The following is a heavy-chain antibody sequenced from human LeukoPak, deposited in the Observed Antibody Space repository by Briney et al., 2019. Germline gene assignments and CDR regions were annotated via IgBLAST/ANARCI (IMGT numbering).Heavy chain of an antibody. CDR3: ARGSFLITFGGFIG. V-gene: IGHV3-11*04. D-gene: IGHD3-16*02. CDR1: GFTFSDYY. CDR2: ISSSGSHI. J-gene: IGHJ4*02. Sequence: GGSLRLSCATSGFTFSDYYMSWIRQAPGKGLEWVSYISSSGSHIYYAGSVKGRFTIYRDNAKNSLFLQMNSLRAEDTAVYYCARGSFLITFGGFIGWGQGTLVTVSS.